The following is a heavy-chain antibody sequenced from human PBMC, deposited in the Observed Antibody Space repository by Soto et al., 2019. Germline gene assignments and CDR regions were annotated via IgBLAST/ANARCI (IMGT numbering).Heavy chain of an antibody. CDR1: GGTFTNYA. Sequence: QVQLVQSGAEVKKPGSSVKVSCKASGGTFTNYAINWVRQAPGQGLEWMGGIIPISGAVNYAQKFQGGVTITADESTSTVYMALSSLRSENTAVYYCARTTTAYNGFDLWGQGTLVTVSS. J-gene: IGHJ5*02. CDR3: ARTTTAYNGFDL. V-gene: IGHV1-69*01. D-gene: IGHD4-17*01. CDR2: IIPISGAV.